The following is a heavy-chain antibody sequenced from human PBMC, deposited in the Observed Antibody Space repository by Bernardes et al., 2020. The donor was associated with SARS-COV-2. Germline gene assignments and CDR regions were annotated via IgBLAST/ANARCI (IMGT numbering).Heavy chain of an antibody. D-gene: IGHD6-13*01. Sequence: ASVKVSCKASGYTFTSYDINWVRQATGQGLEWMGWMNPNSGNTGYAQKFQGRVTMTRNTSISTAYMELSSLRSEDTAVYYCARDYSSTEYPTPLIYYYYGMDVWGQGTTVTVSS. V-gene: IGHV1-8*01. CDR2: MNPNSGNT. J-gene: IGHJ6*02. CDR3: ARDYSSTEYPTPLIYYYYGMDV. CDR1: GYTFTSYD.